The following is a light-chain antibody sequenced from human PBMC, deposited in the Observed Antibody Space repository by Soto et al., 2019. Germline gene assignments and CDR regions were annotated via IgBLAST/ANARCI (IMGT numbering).Light chain of an antibody. J-gene: IGKJ3*01. V-gene: IGKV1-39*01. Sequence: DIQMTQSPSSLSASVGDRVTITCRASQSISTFLNWYQEKPGKAPKLLIYGASSLQSGAPSRFRGSGSGTDFTLTISSLQPEDFATYYCQLSYITLFTFGPGTKVDVK. CDR2: GAS. CDR3: QLSYITLFT. CDR1: QSISTF.